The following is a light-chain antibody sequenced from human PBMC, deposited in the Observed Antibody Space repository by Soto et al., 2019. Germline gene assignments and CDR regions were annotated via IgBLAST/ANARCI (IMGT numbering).Light chain of an antibody. V-gene: IGLV1-44*01. CDR1: SSNIVSNT. CDR3: AAWDGTLNAYA. CDR2: AYS. Sequence: QSVLTQPPSASGTPGQRVTISCSGSSSNIVSNTVNWYQHLPRAAPKLLMYAYSQRPSGIPDRFSGSKSGASASLAISGLQSEDEADYYCAAWDGTLNAYAFGTGTKVTVL. J-gene: IGLJ1*01.